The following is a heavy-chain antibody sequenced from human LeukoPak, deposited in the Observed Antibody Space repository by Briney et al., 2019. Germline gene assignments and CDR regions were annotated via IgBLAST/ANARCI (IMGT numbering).Heavy chain of an antibody. Sequence: SETLSLTCTVSGGSISSSNYYWGWIRQPPGKGLEWIGSIYYSGSTNYNPSLKSRVTISADTSKNQFSLKLSSVTAADTAVYYCASMAVAGTGYDYWGQGTLVTVSS. CDR1: GGSISSSNYY. D-gene: IGHD6-19*01. J-gene: IGHJ4*02. V-gene: IGHV4-39*07. CDR3: ASMAVAGTGYDY. CDR2: IYYSGST.